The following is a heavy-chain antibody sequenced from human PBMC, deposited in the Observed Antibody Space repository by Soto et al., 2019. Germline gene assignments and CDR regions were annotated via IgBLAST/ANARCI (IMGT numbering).Heavy chain of an antibody. V-gene: IGHV1-3*01. CDR1: GYTFTSYA. Sequence: ASVKVSCKASGYTFTSYAMHWVRQAPGQRLEWMGWINAGNGNTNYAQKLQGRVTMTTDTSTSTAYMELRSLRSDDTAVYYCARDQGDYVGYWGQGTLVTVSS. J-gene: IGHJ4*02. CDR3: ARDQGDYVGY. CDR2: INAGNGNT.